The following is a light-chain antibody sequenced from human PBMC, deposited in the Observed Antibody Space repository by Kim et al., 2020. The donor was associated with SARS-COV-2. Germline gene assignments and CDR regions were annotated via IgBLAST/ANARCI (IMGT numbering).Light chain of an antibody. CDR3: QQRSNWPLT. CDR1: HSVNSD. Sequence: LSPGERATLSCRASHSVNSDLAWYQHQPGQAPRLLIYDASNRATGIPARFSGSGSGTDFTLTISSLEPEDFAVYYCQQRSNWPLTFGGGTKVDIK. CDR2: DAS. J-gene: IGKJ4*01. V-gene: IGKV3-11*01.